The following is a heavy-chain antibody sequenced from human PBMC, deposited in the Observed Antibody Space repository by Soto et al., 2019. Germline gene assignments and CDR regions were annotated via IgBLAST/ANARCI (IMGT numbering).Heavy chain of an antibody. CDR3: ARGRGGVARIAAAGTRDRTIDY. CDR1: GFTFSSYS. J-gene: IGHJ4*02. V-gene: IGHV3-21*01. Sequence: GGSLRLSCAASGFTFSSYSMNWVRQAPGKGLEWVSSISSSSSYIYYADSVKGRFTISRDNAKNSLYLQMNSLRAEDTAVYYCARGRGGVARIAAAGTRDRTIDYWGQGTLVTVSS. CDR2: ISSSSSYI. D-gene: IGHD6-13*01.